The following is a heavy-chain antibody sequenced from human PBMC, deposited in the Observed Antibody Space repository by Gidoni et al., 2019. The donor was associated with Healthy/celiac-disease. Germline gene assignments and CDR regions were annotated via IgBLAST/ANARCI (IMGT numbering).Heavy chain of an antibody. CDR3: ARMMVATTLGYGMDV. CDR1: GYTFTSYY. V-gene: IGHV1-46*03. D-gene: IGHD5-12*01. CDR2: INPSGGST. Sequence: QVQLVQSGAEVKKPGASVKVSCKASGYTFTSYYMHWVRQAPGQGLEWMGIINPSGGSTSDEQKFQGRVTMTRDTSTSTVYMELSSLRSEDTAVYYCARMMVATTLGYGMDVWGQGTTVTVSS. J-gene: IGHJ6*02.